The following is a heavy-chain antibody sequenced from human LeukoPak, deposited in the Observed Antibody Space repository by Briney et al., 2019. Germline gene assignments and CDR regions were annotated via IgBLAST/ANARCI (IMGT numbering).Heavy chain of an antibody. J-gene: IGHJ4*02. CDR3: AKGGGYFDSSGYYANYYDY. CDR1: GFTFSSYA. D-gene: IGHD3-22*01. CDR2: ISGSGGST. V-gene: IGHV3-23*01. Sequence: GGSLRLSCAASGFTFSSYAMSWVRQAPGKGLEWVSAISGSGGSTYYADSVKGRFTISRDNSKNTLYLQMNSLRAEDTAVYYCAKGGGYFDSSGYYANYYDYWGQGTLVTVSS.